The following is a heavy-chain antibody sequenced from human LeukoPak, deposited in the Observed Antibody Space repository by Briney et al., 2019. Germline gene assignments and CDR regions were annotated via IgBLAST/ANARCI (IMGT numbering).Heavy chain of an antibody. V-gene: IGHV3-66*01. CDR2: IYSGGST. CDR3: ARVSYDILTGYYNWFDP. D-gene: IGHD3-9*01. Sequence: PGGSLRLSCAASGFTVSSNYMSWVRQAPGKGLEWVSVIYSGGSTYYADSVKGRFTISRDNSKNTLYLQMNSLRAEDTAVYYCARVSYDILTGYYNWFDPWGQGTLVTVSS. J-gene: IGHJ5*02. CDR1: GFTVSSNY.